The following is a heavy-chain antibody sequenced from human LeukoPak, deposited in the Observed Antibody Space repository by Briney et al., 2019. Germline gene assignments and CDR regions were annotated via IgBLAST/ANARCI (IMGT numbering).Heavy chain of an antibody. CDR1: GFSLRTSGVG. J-gene: IGHJ4*02. D-gene: IGHD1-26*01. CDR3: AHSGPHSSNYFDY. Sequence: SCPTLVKPTQTLTLTCTFSGFSLRTSGVGVGWIRQPPGKALEWLAPIYWDGDKTYSPSLKSSLPFTKDTTKNQVVLTMTNMDPVDTAPYYCAHSGPHSSNYFDYWGQGTLVTVSS. CDR2: IYWDGDK. V-gene: IGHV2-5*02.